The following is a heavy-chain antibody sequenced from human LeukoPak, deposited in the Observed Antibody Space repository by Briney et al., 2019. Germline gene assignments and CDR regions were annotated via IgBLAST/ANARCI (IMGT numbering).Heavy chain of an antibody. V-gene: IGHV3-23*01. CDR1: GFTFSSYA. Sequence: GGSLRLSCAASGFTFSSYAMSWVRQAPGKGLEWVSAISGSGGSTYYADSVKGRFTISRDNSKNTLYLQTNSLRAEDTAVYYCAKRPHSGWYNYWGQGTLVTVSS. CDR3: AKRPHSGWYNY. J-gene: IGHJ4*02. CDR2: ISGSGGST. D-gene: IGHD6-19*01.